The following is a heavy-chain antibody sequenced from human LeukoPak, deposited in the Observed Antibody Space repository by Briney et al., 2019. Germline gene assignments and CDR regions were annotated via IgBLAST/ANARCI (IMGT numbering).Heavy chain of an antibody. D-gene: IGHD2-15*01. V-gene: IGHV4-39*01. CDR1: GFTYSSYW. CDR2: IYYSGST. Sequence: GSLTLSCAASGFTYSSYWMIWVRQAPGKGLEGIGSIYYSGSTYYNPSLKSGVTISVETPKNQFSLKLSSVTAADTAVYYCARHVFPTQSGMDVWGQGTTVTVSS. CDR3: ARHVFPTQSGMDV. J-gene: IGHJ6*02.